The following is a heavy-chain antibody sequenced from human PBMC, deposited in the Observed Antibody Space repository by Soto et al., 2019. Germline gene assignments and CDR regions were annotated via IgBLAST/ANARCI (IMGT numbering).Heavy chain of an antibody. V-gene: IGHV3-9*01. CDR1: GFTFDDYA. CDR2: ISWNSGSI. J-gene: IGHJ6*02. Sequence: GGSLRLSCAASGFTFDDYAMHWVRQAPGKGLEWVSGISWNSGSIGYADSVKGRFTISRDNAKNSLYLQMNSLRAEDTALYSCAKDIVAAIGCYYGMDVWGQGTTVTVSS. D-gene: IGHD5-12*01. CDR3: AKDIVAAIGCYYGMDV.